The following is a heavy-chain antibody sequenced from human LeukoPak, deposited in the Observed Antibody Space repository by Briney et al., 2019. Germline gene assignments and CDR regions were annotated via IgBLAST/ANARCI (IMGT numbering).Heavy chain of an antibody. CDR2: ISHTGTT. Sequence: PSETLSLTCAVSGGSISSTNWWTWVRQTPGKGLEWIGEISHTGTTNYNPSLKSRVTISVDTSKNQFSLKLSSVTAADTAGYYCARSSSPAVFRGVTLFDYWGQGTLVTVSS. CDR3: ARSSSPAVFRGVTLFDY. D-gene: IGHD3-10*01. V-gene: IGHV4-4*02. J-gene: IGHJ4*02. CDR1: GGSISSTNW.